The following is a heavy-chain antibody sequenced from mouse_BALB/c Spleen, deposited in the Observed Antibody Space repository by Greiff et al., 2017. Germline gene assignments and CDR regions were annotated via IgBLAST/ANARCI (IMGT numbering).Heavy chain of an antibody. CDR1: GFTFSSYA. V-gene: IGHV5-9-3*01. CDR2: ISSGGSYT. Sequence: EVKVVESGGGLVKPGGSLKLSCAASGFTFSSYAMSWVRQTPEKRLEWVATISSGGSYTYYPDSVKGRFTISRDNAKNTLYLQMSSLRSEDTAMYYCAREVGQYFDYWGQGTTLTVSS. D-gene: IGHD3-3*01. CDR3: AREVGQYFDY. J-gene: IGHJ2*01.